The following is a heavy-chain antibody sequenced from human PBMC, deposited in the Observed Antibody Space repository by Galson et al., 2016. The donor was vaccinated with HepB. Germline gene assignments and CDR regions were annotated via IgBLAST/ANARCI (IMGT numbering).Heavy chain of an antibody. J-gene: IGHJ2*01. Sequence: SVKVSCKAPGDTFSNYAINWVRQAPGQGLEWMGGFIPMFGTANYAQKFQGRVTITADASATTAYMELSRLTSEDTAVFYCATTGKLKPTILWYFDLWGRGTLVTVSS. CDR2: FIPMFGTA. V-gene: IGHV1-69*13. CDR1: GDTFSNYA. D-gene: IGHD1-1*01. CDR3: ATTGKLKPTILWYFDL.